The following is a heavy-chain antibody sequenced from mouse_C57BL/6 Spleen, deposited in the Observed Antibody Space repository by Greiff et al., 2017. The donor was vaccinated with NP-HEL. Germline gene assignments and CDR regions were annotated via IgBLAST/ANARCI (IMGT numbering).Heavy chain of an antibody. J-gene: IGHJ3*01. V-gene: IGHV1-76*01. CDR2: IYPGSGNT. CDR1: GYTFTDYY. D-gene: IGHD2-2*01. CDR3: AGGYLAY. Sequence: VKLQESGAELVRPGASVKLSCKASGYTFTDYYINWVKQRPGQGLEWIARIYPGSGNTYYNEKFKGKATLTAEKSSSTAYMQLSSLTSEDSAVYFCAGGYLAYWGQGTLVTVSA.